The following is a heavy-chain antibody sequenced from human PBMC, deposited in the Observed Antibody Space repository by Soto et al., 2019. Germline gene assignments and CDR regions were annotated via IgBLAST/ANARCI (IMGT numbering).Heavy chain of an antibody. CDR3: SRGVSCSGGSCNSNDGFDP. V-gene: IGHV4-59*01. J-gene: IGHJ5*02. D-gene: IGHD2-15*01. CDR1: AGSMRNYY. Sequence: QVQLQQSGPGLVKPSETLSLTCSVSAGSMRNYYWSWIRQPPGKGLEWIGNVDDSGTTKYNPSHGSRVTISVDTSTNPFSLTLSSVSAADTAVYYCSRGVSCSGGSCNSNDGFDPWGQGTLVTVSS. CDR2: VDDSGTT.